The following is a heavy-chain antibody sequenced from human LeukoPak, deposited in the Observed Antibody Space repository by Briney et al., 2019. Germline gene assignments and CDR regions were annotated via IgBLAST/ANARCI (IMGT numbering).Heavy chain of an antibody. Sequence: PLETLSLTCTVSGGSISSGGYYWSWIRQHPGKGLEWIGYIYYSGSTYYNPSLKSRVTISVDTSKNQFSLKLSSVTAADTAVYYCARSPPYYYDSSGFFGPWGQGTLVTVSS. V-gene: IGHV4-31*03. CDR3: ARSPPYYYDSSGFFGP. CDR2: IYYSGST. J-gene: IGHJ5*02. D-gene: IGHD3-22*01. CDR1: GGSISSGGYY.